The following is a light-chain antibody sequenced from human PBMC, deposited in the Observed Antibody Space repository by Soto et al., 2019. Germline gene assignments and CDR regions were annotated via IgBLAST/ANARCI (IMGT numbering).Light chain of an antibody. CDR3: AAWDDSLNGYVV. CDR2: SDN. CDR1: TSNIGTHT. J-gene: IGLJ2*01. Sequence: QSVLTQPPSASGTPGQRVTISCSGSTSNIGTHTVNWYQQLPGTAPKLLIYSDNQRPSGVPDRFSGSKSGTSASLAISGLQSEDEAEYYCAAWDDSLNGYVVFGGGTKLTVL. V-gene: IGLV1-44*01.